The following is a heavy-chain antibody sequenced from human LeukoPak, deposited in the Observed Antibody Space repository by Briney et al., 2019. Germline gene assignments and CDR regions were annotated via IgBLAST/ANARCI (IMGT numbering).Heavy chain of an antibody. CDR3: ANVGGLGGYCSSTSCYQTNFDY. D-gene: IGHD2-2*01. Sequence: GGSLRLSCAASGFTFSSYGMHWVRQAPGKGLEWVAFIRYDGSNKYYADSVKGRFTISRDNSKNTLYLQVNSLRAEDTAVYYCANVGGLGGYCSSTSCYQTNFDYWGQGTLVTVSS. V-gene: IGHV3-30*02. CDR1: GFTFSSYG. J-gene: IGHJ4*02. CDR2: IRYDGSNK.